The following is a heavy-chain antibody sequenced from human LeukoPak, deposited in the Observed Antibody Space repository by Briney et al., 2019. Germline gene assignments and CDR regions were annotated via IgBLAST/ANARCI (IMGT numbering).Heavy chain of an antibody. J-gene: IGHJ6*02. Sequence: GGSLRLSCAASGFTFSSYGMHWVRQAPGKALEWVAVIWYDGSNTYYADSVKGRFTISRDNSKNTLYLQMNSLRAEDTAVYYCARDPVVRGVIIYYYYGMDVWGQGTTVTVSS. CDR3: ARDPVVRGVIIYYYYGMDV. V-gene: IGHV3-33*01. CDR1: GFTFSSYG. CDR2: IWYDGSNT. D-gene: IGHD3-10*01.